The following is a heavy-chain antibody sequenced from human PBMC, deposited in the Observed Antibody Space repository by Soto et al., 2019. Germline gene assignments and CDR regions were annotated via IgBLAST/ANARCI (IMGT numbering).Heavy chain of an antibody. CDR3: ARGNVVVVPADWFDP. J-gene: IGHJ5*02. V-gene: IGHV1-46*03. CDR1: GYTFTSYY. CDR2: INPSGGST. Sequence: ASVKVSCKASGYTFTSYYMHWVRQAPGQGLEWMGIINPSGGSTSYAQKFQGRVTMTRDTSTSTVYMELSSLRSEDTAVYYCARGNVVVVPADWFDPWGQGTLVPSPQ. D-gene: IGHD2-2*01.